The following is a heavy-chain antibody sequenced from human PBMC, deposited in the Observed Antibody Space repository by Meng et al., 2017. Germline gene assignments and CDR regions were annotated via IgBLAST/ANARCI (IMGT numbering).Heavy chain of an antibody. CDR1: GYTFTSYS. Sequence: QVQVLQPGFVLKKPGASVKVACKASGYTFTSYSMNWVRQAPGQGLEWMGCINTNTGNPTYAQGFTGLFVFSLDTSVSTAYLQISSLKAEDTAVYYCAREPYGYFTDYWGQGTLVTVSS. CDR2: INTNTGNP. J-gene: IGHJ4*02. D-gene: IGHD5-18*01. V-gene: IGHV7-4-1*02. CDR3: AREPYGYFTDY.